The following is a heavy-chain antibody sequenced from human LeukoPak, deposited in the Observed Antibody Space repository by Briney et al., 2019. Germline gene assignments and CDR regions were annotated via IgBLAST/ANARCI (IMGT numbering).Heavy chain of an antibody. CDR1: GGSISSSNW. CDR3: ARDPGSGPAALYYYYGMDV. D-gene: IGHD2-2*01. CDR2: IYHSGST. V-gene: IGHV4-4*02. J-gene: IGHJ6*02. Sequence: PSETLSLTCAVSGGSISSSNWWSWVRQPPGKGLEWIGEIYHSGSTNYNPSLKSRVTISVDKSKNQFSLKLSSVTAADTAVYYCARDPGSGPAALYYYYGMDVWGQGTTVTVSS.